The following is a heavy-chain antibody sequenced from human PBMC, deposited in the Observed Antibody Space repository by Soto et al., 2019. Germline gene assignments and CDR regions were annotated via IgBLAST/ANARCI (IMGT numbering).Heavy chain of an antibody. J-gene: IGHJ6*03. V-gene: IGHV1-2*04. Sequence: QVQLVQSGAEVKKPGASVKVSCKASGYTFTGYYMHWVRQAPGQGLEWMGWINPNSGGTNYAQKFQGWVTMTRDTSISTAYMELSRLRSDDTAVYYCARELRGDSSGWYNFGADYYYYYMDVWGKGTTVTVSS. CDR1: GYTFTGYY. D-gene: IGHD6-19*01. CDR2: INPNSGGT. CDR3: ARELRGDSSGWYNFGADYYYYYMDV.